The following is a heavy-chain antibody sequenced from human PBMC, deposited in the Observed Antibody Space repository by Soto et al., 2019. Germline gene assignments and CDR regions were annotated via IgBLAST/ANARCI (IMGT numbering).Heavy chain of an antibody. CDR3: ARVSSSWYKDYFDY. CDR1: GGTFSNYA. J-gene: IGHJ4*02. Sequence: QVQLVQSGAEVKKPGSSVKVSCKASGGTFSNYAISWVRQAPGQGLEWMGGIIPIFGTTNYAQRFQGRVTSTADEPPGTPYMELSSLISEDTAVYYCARVSSSWYKDYFDYWGQATLVTVSS. D-gene: IGHD6-13*01. CDR2: IIPIFGTT. V-gene: IGHV1-69*12.